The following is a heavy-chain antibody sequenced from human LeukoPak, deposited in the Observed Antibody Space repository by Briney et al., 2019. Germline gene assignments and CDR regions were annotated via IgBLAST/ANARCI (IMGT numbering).Heavy chain of an antibody. CDR1: GGSISSYY. CDR2: IYYSGST. J-gene: IGHJ4*02. D-gene: IGHD3-10*01. Sequence: SETLSLTCTVSGGSISSYYWSWIRQPPGKGLEWIGYIYYSGSTNYNPSLKSRVTISVDTSKNQFSLKLSSVTAADAAVYYCARSPYGSGSLNYWGQGTLVTVSS. V-gene: IGHV4-59*01. CDR3: ARSPYGSGSLNY.